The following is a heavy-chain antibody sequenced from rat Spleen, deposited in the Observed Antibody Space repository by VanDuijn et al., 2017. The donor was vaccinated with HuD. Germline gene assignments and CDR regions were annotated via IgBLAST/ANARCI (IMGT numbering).Heavy chain of an antibody. D-gene: IGHD1-11*01. CDR1: GFTFSYYV. CDR3: TAGGGYWDY. V-gene: IGHV5S13*01. CDR2: INAGGDNT. Sequence: EGQLVESGGGLVEPGRSLKLSCAASGFTFSYYVMDWVRQAPKKGLEWVASINAGGDNTYYPDSVKGRFTISRDNAKNTLYLQMNSLRSEDTATYYCTAGGGYWDYWGQGVMVTVSS. J-gene: IGHJ2*01.